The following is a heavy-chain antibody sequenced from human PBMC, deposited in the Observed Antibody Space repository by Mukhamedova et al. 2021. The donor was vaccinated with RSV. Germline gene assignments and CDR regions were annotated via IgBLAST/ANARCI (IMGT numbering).Heavy chain of an antibody. D-gene: IGHD3-22*01. V-gene: IGHV3-30*02. Sequence: FTISRDNSKNTLYLQMSSLRAEDTAVYYCVKDMYYYDSSGHDYWGQGTLVTVSS. J-gene: IGHJ4*02. CDR3: VKDMYYYDSSGHDY.